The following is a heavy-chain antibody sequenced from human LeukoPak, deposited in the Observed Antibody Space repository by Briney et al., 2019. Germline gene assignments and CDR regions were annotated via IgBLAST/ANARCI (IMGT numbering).Heavy chain of an antibody. D-gene: IGHD2-15*01. CDR2: ISGSGGST. V-gene: IGHV3-23*01. J-gene: IGHJ4*02. Sequence: GGSLRLSYAASGVTFSSYAMSWVRQAPGRGLEWVSAISGSGGSTYYADSVKGRFTISRDNSKNTLYLQMNSLRAEDTAVYYCAKGGGSYYFDYWGQGTLVTVSS. CDR1: GVTFSSYA. CDR3: AKGGGSYYFDY.